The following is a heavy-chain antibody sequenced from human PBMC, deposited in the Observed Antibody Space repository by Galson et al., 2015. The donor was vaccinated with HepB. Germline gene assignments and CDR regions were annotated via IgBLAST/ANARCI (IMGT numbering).Heavy chain of an antibody. J-gene: IGHJ4*02. CDR3: ARGRVAIREEQWLVGDY. V-gene: IGHV3-30*04. CDR1: GFTFSSYA. D-gene: IGHD6-19*01. Sequence: SLRLSCAASGFTFSSYAMHWVRQAPGKGLEWVAVISYDGSHKYYADSVKGRFTISRDNSKNTLFLQMNSLRAEDTAVFYCARGRVAIREEQWLVGDYWGQGTLVTVSS. CDR2: ISYDGSHK.